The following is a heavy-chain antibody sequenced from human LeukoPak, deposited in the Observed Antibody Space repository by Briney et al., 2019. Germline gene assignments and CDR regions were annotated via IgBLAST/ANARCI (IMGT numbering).Heavy chain of an antibody. CDR1: GGSIRSSRYY. J-gene: IGHJ4*02. V-gene: IGHV4-39*01. Sequence: PSETLSLTCTVAGGSIRSSRYYWGWIRQPPGKGLEWIGRHYYTGSTYYNPSLSSRVSISVDTSKNQFTLKLTSVTAADTAVYYCARRGVVATPDANLWGQGTLVTVSS. CDR2: HYYTGST. CDR3: ARRGVVATPDANL. D-gene: IGHD5-12*01.